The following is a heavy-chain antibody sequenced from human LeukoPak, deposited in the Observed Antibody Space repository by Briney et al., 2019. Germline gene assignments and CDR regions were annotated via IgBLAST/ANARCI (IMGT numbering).Heavy chain of an antibody. CDR1: GYYFTSYW. CDR3: ARAYYYDSSGYLYYFDY. Sequence: GEALQISCKGSGYYFTSYWIGGVRPMPGKGLEGMGIIYPGDSDTRYSASCQSQVTISAVHAISTAYLQWSSLKASDTAMYYCARAYYYDSSGYLYYFDYWGQGTLVTVSS. D-gene: IGHD3-22*01. J-gene: IGHJ4*02. CDR2: IYPGDSDT. V-gene: IGHV5-51*01.